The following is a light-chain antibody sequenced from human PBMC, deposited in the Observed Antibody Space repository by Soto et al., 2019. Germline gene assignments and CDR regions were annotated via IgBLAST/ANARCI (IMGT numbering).Light chain of an antibody. CDR2: GAS. J-gene: IGKJ1*01. CDR1: QSVSSSY. Sequence: EIVLTQSPGTLSLSPGERATLSCRASQSVSSSYLVWYQQKPGQAPRLLIYGASSRATGIPDRFSGSGSGTDFTLTISRLGPEDFAVYYCQQYGSSPRTFGQGTKVEIK. CDR3: QQYGSSPRT. V-gene: IGKV3-20*01.